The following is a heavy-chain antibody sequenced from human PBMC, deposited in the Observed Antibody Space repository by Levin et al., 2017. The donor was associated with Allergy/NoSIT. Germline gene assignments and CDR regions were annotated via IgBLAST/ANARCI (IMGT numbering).Heavy chain of an antibody. CDR3: TRDHPGRFDSTGYHYRGFPEAFDS. J-gene: IGHJ3*02. D-gene: IGHD3-22*01. CDR1: GFTFRDYA. CDR2: IRSKAYGGTT. Sequence: PGGSLRLSCTTSGFTFRDYAMSWVRQAPGKGLEWIGFIRSKAYGGTTEIAASLEGRFSISRDDSKNTAYLQMNSLKTEDTAMYYCTRDHPGRFDSTGYHYRGFPEAFDSWGQGTVVTVSS. V-gene: IGHV3-49*04.